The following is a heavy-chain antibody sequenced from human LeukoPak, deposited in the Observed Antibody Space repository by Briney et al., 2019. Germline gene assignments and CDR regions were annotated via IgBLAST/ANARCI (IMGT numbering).Heavy chain of an antibody. D-gene: IGHD3-3*01. CDR1: GGSISSGAYY. J-gene: IGHJ2*01. V-gene: IGHV4-31*03. CDR3: ARFSTIFGGINVYGSFDL. Sequence: SETLSLTCTVSGGSISSGAYYWSWIRQHPGKGLEWIGYISYSGSAYYDPSLKSRVTISVDTFKNQFSLKLTSVTAADTAVYHCARFSTIFGGINVYGSFDLWGRGTLVTVSS. CDR2: ISYSGSA.